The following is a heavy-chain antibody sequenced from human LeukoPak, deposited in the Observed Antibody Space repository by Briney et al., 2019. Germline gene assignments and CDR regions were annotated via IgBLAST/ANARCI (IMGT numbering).Heavy chain of an antibody. V-gene: IGHV3-73*01. CDR2: IRSNANSYAS. J-gene: IGHJ4*02. D-gene: IGHD3-9*01. CDR1: GFTFSGSA. Sequence: PGGSLRLSCAASGFTFSGSAMHWVRQAPGQGLEWVGGIRSNANSYASAYAASVRGTITISRDDSKNTAFLQMNSLKSEDTAVYYCTRLAGDEYFDISRGPDWGEGALVTVSS. CDR3: TRLAGDEYFDISRGPD.